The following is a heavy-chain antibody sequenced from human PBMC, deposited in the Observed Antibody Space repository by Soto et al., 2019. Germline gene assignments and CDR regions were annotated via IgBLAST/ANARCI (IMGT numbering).Heavy chain of an antibody. Sequence: GGSLRLSCAASGFTFSGPAMHWVRQASGKGLEWVGRIRSKANSYATAYAASVKGRFTISRDDSKNTAYLQMNSLKTEDTAVYYCTSKEVDYSNYSNYYYGMDVWGQGTTVTVSS. V-gene: IGHV3-73*01. D-gene: IGHD4-4*01. CDR2: IRSKANSYAT. CDR3: TSKEVDYSNYSNYYYGMDV. J-gene: IGHJ6*02. CDR1: GFTFSGPA.